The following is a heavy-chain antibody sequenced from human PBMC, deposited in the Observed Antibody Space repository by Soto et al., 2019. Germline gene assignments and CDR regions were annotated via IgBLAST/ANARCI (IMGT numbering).Heavy chain of an antibody. Sequence: WGSLRLSCAASGFTLSIHSMHWVRQAPGKGLEWVSYISTEGSSAHYADSVRGRFTISRDNANNSLFLQMNSLRAEDSALYYCSRDGAYNIDYWGPGSLVTVSS. D-gene: IGHD3-16*01. CDR2: ISTEGSSA. V-gene: IGHV3-48*01. CDR3: SRDGAYNIDY. CDR1: GFTLSIHS. J-gene: IGHJ4*02.